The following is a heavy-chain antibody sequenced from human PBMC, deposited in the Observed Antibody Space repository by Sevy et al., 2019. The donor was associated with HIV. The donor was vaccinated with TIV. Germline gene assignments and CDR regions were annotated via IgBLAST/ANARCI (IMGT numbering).Heavy chain of an antibody. D-gene: IGHD4-17*01. Sequence: GGSLRLSCAASGFNFSIYGMHWVRQAPGKGLEWVALIWYGGSNKYYADSVKGRFTISRDNSKNTLSLQMNSLRAEDTAVYYCVRGRDYGNFDYWGQGTLVTVSS. CDR3: VRGRDYGNFDY. J-gene: IGHJ4*02. V-gene: IGHV3-33*01. CDR1: GFNFSIYG. CDR2: IWYGGSNK.